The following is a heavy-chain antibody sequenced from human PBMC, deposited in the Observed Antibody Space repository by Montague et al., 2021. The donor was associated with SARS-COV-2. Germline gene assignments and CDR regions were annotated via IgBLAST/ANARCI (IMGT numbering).Heavy chain of an antibody. Sequence: SETLSLTCAVYGGSFSGYYWSWIRQPPGKGLEWMGEINHRGSTNYNPSLKSRGIITVDTSKNQFSLKLSSVTAADTAVYYCARGTGPCSITLCGVFIRGHVFDIWGQGTMVTVSS. CDR3: ARGTGPCSITLCGVFIRGHVFDI. CDR1: GGSFSGYY. J-gene: IGHJ3*02. V-gene: IGHV4-34*01. CDR2: INHRGST. D-gene: IGHD3-3*01.